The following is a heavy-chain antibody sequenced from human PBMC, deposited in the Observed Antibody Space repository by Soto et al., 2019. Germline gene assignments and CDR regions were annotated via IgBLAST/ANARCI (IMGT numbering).Heavy chain of an antibody. CDR1: DDSINSDKYY. Sequence: QLQLQESGPGLVKPSETLSLTCSVSDDSINSDKYYWGWIRQPPGKGLEWIGSIYYRGNAYYNPSLQTRVTISLDKSKGQFSLKLNSVTAADSAVYFCARLEGLATISYYFDFWGREPWSPSPQ. CDR2: IYYRGNA. V-gene: IGHV4-39*01. CDR3: ARLEGLATISYYFDF. D-gene: IGHD3-9*01. J-gene: IGHJ4*02.